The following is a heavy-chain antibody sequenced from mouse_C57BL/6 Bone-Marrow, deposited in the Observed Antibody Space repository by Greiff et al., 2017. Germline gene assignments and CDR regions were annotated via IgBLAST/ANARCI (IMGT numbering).Heavy chain of an antibody. CDR1: GYTFTSYW. D-gene: IGHD2-5*01. V-gene: IGHV1-64*01. J-gene: IGHJ2*01. Sequence: QVQLQQPGAELVKPGASVKLSCKASGYTFTSYWMHWVKQRPGQGLEWIGMIHPNSGSTNYNEKFKSKATLPVYKSSSTAYMQLGSLTSEDSSVYYGARVGYSNSCLYYWGQGTTLTVSS. CDR2: IHPNSGST. CDR3: ARVGYSNSCLYY.